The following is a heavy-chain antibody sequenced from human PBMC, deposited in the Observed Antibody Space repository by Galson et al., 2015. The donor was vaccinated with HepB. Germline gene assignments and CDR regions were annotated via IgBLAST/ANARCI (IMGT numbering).Heavy chain of an antibody. CDR3: VKDWRGNTCDATCMGN. V-gene: IGHV3-23*01. D-gene: IGHD4-23*01. CDR1: GFTFITYT. J-gene: IGHJ4*02. CDR2: IRDGGDTT. Sequence: SLRLSCAASGFTFITYTMTWVRQAPGKGLEWVSSIRDGGDTTYYADSVEGRFTISRDNSKNMVYLQLNSLRVEATAIYYCVKDWRGNTCDATCMGNWGQGTLVTVSS.